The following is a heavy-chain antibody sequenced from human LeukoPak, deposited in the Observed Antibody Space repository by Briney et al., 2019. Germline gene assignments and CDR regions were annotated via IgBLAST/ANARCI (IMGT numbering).Heavy chain of an antibody. CDR1: GFTFSSYA. V-gene: IGHV3-23*01. J-gene: IGHJ6*02. CDR2: ISGSGGST. CDR3: SKAKGAYYSYGMDV. Sequence: GSLRLSCAASGFTFSSYAMSWVRQAPGKGLEWVSAISGSGGSTYYADSVKGRFTISRDNSKNTLYLQMNSLRAEDTAVYYCSKAKGAYYSYGMDVWGPGTTVTVSS.